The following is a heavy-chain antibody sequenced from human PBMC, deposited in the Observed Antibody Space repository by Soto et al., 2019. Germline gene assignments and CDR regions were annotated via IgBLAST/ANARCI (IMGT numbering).Heavy chain of an antibody. CDR1: GFTFTIFA. Sequence: EVQLLESGGDLVQPGGSLRLSCAASGFTFTIFAMSWVRQSPGKGLEWVSTISGSGGSTYYADAVKGRFNISRDNSMGTLYLQMKSLRVEDTAIYYCAKEVSLGSTVDLGYWGQGTLVTVSS. CDR3: AKEVSLGSTVDLGY. J-gene: IGHJ4*02. V-gene: IGHV3-23*01. D-gene: IGHD7-27*01. CDR2: ISGSGGST.